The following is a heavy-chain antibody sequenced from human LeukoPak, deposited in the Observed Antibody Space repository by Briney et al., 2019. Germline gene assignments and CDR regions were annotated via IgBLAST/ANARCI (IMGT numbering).Heavy chain of an antibody. J-gene: IGHJ5*02. CDR2: ISSSGSTI. Sequence: GGSLRLSCAASGFTFSSYEMNWVRQAPGKGLEWVSYISSSGSTIYYADSVKGRFTISRDNAKNSLYLQMNSLRAEDTGVYYCAREDYYGSGGLLSWGQGTLVTVSS. CDR3: AREDYYGSGGLLS. V-gene: IGHV3-48*03. CDR1: GFTFSSYE. D-gene: IGHD3-10*01.